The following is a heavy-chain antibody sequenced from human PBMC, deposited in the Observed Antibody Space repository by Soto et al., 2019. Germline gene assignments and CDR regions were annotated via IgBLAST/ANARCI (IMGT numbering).Heavy chain of an antibody. D-gene: IGHD4-17*01. CDR2: ISYDGSNK. CDR3: ASGFGDYLFVVNY. V-gene: IGHV3-30-3*01. CDR1: GFTFSSYA. J-gene: IGHJ4*02. Sequence: QVPLVESGGGVVQPGRSLRLSCAASGFTFSSYAMHWVRQAPGKGLEWVAVISYDGSNKYYADSVKGRFTISRDNSKNTLYLQMNSLRAEDTAVYYCASGFGDYLFVVNYWGQGTLVTVSS.